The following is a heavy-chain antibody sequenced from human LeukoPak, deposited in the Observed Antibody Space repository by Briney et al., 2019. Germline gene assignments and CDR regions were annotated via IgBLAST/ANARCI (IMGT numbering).Heavy chain of an antibody. D-gene: IGHD6-19*01. CDR1: GYTFTSYG. CDR2: ISAYNGNT. Sequence: ASVKVSRKASGYTFTSYGISWVRQAPGQGLEWMGWISAYNGNTNYAQKLQGRVTMTTDTSTSTAYMELRSLRSDDTAVYYCARDAAVAGTVDWFDPWGQGTLVTVSS. J-gene: IGHJ5*02. V-gene: IGHV1-18*01. CDR3: ARDAAVAGTVDWFDP.